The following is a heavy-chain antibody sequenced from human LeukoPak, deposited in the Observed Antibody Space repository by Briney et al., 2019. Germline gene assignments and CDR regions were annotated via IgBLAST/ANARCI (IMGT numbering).Heavy chain of an antibody. CDR2: INPNSGGT. D-gene: IGHD6-13*01. CDR1: GYTFTGYY. V-gene: IGHV1-2*02. J-gene: IGHJ6*03. Sequence: ASVKVSCEPSGYTFTGYYMHWVRQAPGQGLEWMGWINPNSGGTNYAQKFQGRVTMTRDTSISTAYMELSRLRSDDTAVYYCARVYSSLYYYYMDVWGKGTTVTVSS. CDR3: ARVYSSLYYYYMDV.